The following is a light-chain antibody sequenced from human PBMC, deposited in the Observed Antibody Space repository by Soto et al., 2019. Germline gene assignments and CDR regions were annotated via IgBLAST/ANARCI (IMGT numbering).Light chain of an antibody. J-gene: IGKJ1*01. CDR1: QSMNDW. CDR2: DAS. V-gene: IGKV1-5*01. CDR3: LRYNAFSQT. Sequence: DIPMTQSPSTLSASVGGRVTITCRASQSMNDWLAWYQQKPGKAPKVLIYDASSLQSGVPSRFSGSGSGTEFTLTIDSLQPDDVATYYCLRYNAFSQTFGQGTKVEI.